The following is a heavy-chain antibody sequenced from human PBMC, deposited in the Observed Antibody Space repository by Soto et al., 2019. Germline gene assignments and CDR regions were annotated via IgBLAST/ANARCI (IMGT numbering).Heavy chain of an antibody. V-gene: IGHV1-8*01. CDR3: ARGPPNWGFDF. D-gene: IGHD7-27*01. J-gene: IGHJ4*02. CDR2: MSPNSGDT. Sequence: QVQLVQSGAEVKMPGASVKLSCEASGSTFTTYDFNWVRQVTGQGLEWLGWMSPNSGDTGYAQKFQGRVTMTRNTSISTAYMELNSLTSDDTAVYFCARGPPNWGFDFWGQGTLVTVS. CDR1: GSTFTTYD.